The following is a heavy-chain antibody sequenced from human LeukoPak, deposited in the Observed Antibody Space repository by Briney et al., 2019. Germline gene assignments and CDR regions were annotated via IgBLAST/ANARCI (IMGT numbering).Heavy chain of an antibody. D-gene: IGHD1-14*01. V-gene: IGHV4-61*02. CDR3: ASSGFGIRTDDY. Sequence: SETLSLTCTVSGGSISSGSYYWSWIRQPAGKGLEWIGRIYTSGSTNYDPSLKSRVTISVDTSKNQFSLKLSSVTAPDTAVYYCASSGFGIRTDDYWGQGTLVTVSS. J-gene: IGHJ4*02. CDR1: GGSISSGSYY. CDR2: IYTSGST.